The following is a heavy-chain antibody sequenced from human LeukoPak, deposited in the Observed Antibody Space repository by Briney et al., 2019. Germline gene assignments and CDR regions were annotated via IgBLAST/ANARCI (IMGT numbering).Heavy chain of an antibody. D-gene: IGHD6-13*01. CDR2: IIPIFGTA. V-gene: IGHV1-69*05. Sequence: VKVSCKASGGTFSSYAISWVRQAPGQGLEWMGGIIPIFGTANYAQKFQGRVTITTDESTSTAYMELSSLRSEDTAAYYCARARIAAAVSSRYYYYYMDVWGKGTTVTVSS. J-gene: IGHJ6*03. CDR3: ARARIAAAVSSRYYYYYMDV. CDR1: GGTFSSYA.